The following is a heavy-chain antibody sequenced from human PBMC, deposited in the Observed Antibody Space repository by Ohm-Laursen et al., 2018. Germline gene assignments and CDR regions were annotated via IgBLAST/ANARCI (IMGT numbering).Heavy chain of an antibody. D-gene: IGHD6-19*01. CDR1: GFTFSTYW. CDR2: INQDGSAK. V-gene: IGHV3-7*03. CDR3: AKEIAVDGYAFDI. Sequence: SLRLSCAASGFTFSTYWMSWVRQAPGKGLEWVANINQDGSAKYYVDSVRGRFTISRDNTKNSLYLQMNSLRAEDTALYYCAKEIAVDGYAFDIWGQGTMVTVSS. J-gene: IGHJ3*02.